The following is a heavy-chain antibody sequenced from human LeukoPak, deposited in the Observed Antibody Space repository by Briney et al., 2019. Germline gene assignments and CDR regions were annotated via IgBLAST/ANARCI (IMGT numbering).Heavy chain of an antibody. CDR3: ARDSYVSRNPHGVY. V-gene: IGHV3-7*01. D-gene: IGHD2-8*01. J-gene: IGHJ4*02. CDR2: IKQDGSEK. CDR1: GFTFSAYW. Sequence: GGSLRLSCAVSGFTFSAYWMSWVRQAPGKGLEWVANIKQDGSEKYYVDSVKGRFTISRDNAKNSLYLQMNSLRAEDTALYYCARDSYVSRNPHGVYWGQGTLVIVSS.